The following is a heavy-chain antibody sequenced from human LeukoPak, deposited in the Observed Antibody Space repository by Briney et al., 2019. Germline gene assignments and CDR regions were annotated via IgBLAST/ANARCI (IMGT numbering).Heavy chain of an antibody. V-gene: IGHV1-8*02. CDR1: GYTFTGYY. CDR2: MDPNSGNT. CDR3: ARGRYCSSTSCYRNYYYYGMDV. J-gene: IGHJ6*02. D-gene: IGHD2-2*02. Sequence: ASVKVSCKASGYTFTGYYMHWVRQAPGQGLEWMGWMDPNSGNTGYAQKFQGRVTMTRNTSISTAYMELSSLRSEDTAVYYCARGRYCSSTSCYRNYYYYGMDVWGQGTTVTVSS.